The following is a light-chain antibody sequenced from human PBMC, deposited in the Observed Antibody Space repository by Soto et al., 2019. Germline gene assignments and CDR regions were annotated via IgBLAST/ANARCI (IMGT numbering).Light chain of an antibody. Sequence: VLTQSPGTMSLSPGERATLSCRASQRVSSSYLAGYQQKPGQAPRLLIYDASSRATGIPDRFSGGGSGTDFTLTIRRLEPEDFAVYYCQQFSSYPLTFGGGTKVDIK. CDR1: QRVSSSY. CDR2: DAS. J-gene: IGKJ4*01. V-gene: IGKV3-20*01. CDR3: QQFSSYPLT.